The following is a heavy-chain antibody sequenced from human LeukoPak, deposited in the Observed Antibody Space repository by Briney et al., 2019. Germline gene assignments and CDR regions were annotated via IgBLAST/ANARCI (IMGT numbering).Heavy chain of an antibody. J-gene: IGHJ5*02. V-gene: IGHV4-59*08. Sequence: PSETLSLTCTVSGGSITNYYWSWIRQPPGKGLEWIGYIYYSGSTNYNPSLKSRVTISVDTSKNQFSLKVSSVTAADTAVYYCARHWETSSWYVPWGQGTLVTVSS. CDR1: GGSITNYY. CDR2: IYYSGST. CDR3: ARHWETSSWYVP. D-gene: IGHD6-13*01.